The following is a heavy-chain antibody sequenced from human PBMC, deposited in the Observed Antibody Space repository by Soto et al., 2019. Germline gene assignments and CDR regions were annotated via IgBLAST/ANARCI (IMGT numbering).Heavy chain of an antibody. CDR3: AKPYSSGWYIRWYFDL. CDR1: GFTFSSNS. J-gene: IGHJ2*01. CDR2: ISNDGSKK. Sequence: QVQLVESGGGVAQPGRSLRLSCAASGFTFSSNSMHWVRQAPGKGLAWVAVISNDGSKKYYSDSVKGRFTISRDNSKNTLDLQMNSLRTEDTAVYYCAKPYSSGWYIRWYFDLWGRGTLVTVSS. V-gene: IGHV3-30*18. D-gene: IGHD6-19*01.